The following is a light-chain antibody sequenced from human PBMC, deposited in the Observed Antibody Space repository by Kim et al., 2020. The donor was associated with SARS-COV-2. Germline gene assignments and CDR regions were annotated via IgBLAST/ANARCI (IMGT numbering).Light chain of an antibody. CDR3: QVWDSSTYV. CDR2: RDS. CDR1: NIGSKN. Sequence: SVALGQTARITGGENNIGSKNVHWYQKKPGQAPVLVIYRDSNRPAGIPERFSGSNSGNTATLTISRAQAGDEADYYCQVWDSSTYVFGTGTKVTVL. V-gene: IGLV3-9*01. J-gene: IGLJ1*01.